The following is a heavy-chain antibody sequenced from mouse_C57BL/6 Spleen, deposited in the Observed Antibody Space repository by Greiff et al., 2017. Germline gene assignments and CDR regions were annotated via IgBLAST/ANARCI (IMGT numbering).Heavy chain of an antibody. CDR2: IHPSDSDT. CDR3: AILTSRRDFDV. Sequence: VKLQQPGAELVKPGASVKVSCKASSYTFTSYWMHWVKQRPGQGLEWIGRIHPSDSDTNYNQKFQGKATLTVDKSSSTAYMPLSSLTSEDSAVYYCAILTSRRDFDVWGTGTTVTVSS. V-gene: IGHV1-74*01. J-gene: IGHJ1*03. CDR1: SYTFTSYW.